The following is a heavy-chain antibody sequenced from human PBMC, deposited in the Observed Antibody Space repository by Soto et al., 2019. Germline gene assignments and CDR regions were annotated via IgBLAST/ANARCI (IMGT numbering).Heavy chain of an antibody. CDR2: ISYDGTDK. V-gene: IGHV3-30*18. J-gene: IGHJ3*01. CDR3: AKNWSLTFDV. Sequence: QVQLVESGGGVVRPGRSLRLSCAASGFTFSNYGMHWVRQGPGKGLEWVAFISYDGTDKYQADSVKGRFTISRDNSKNTVSLQMNSLRAEDTSVYSCAKNWSLTFDVWGQGTMVTVAS. CDR1: GFTFSNYG.